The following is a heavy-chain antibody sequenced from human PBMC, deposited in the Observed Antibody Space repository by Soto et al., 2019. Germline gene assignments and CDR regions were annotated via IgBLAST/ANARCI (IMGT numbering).Heavy chain of an antibody. CDR3: AHRIAAAGTHHFDY. D-gene: IGHD6-13*01. Sequence: SGPTLVNPTQTLALTCTFSGFSLSTSGVGVGWIRQPPGKALEWLALIYWNDDKRYSPSLKSRLTITKDTSKNQVVLTMTNMDPVDTATYYCAHRIAAAGTHHFDYWGQGTLVTVSS. V-gene: IGHV2-5*01. CDR2: IYWNDDK. CDR1: GFSLSTSGVG. J-gene: IGHJ4*02.